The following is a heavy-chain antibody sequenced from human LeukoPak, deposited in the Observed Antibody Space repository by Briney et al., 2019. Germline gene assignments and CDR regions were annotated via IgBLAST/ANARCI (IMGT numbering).Heavy chain of an antibody. CDR1: GGSISSYY. CDR2: IYYSGST. Sequence: SETLSLTRTVSGGSISSYYWSWIRQPPGKGLEWIGYIYYSGSTNYNPSLKSRVTISVDTSKNQFSLKLSSVTAADTAVYYCARDPVRGGFDYWGQGTLVTVSS. CDR3: ARDPVRGGFDY. V-gene: IGHV4-59*01. D-gene: IGHD2-15*01. J-gene: IGHJ4*02.